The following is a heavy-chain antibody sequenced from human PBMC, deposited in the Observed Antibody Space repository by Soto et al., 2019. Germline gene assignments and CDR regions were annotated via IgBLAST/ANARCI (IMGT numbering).Heavy chain of an antibody. D-gene: IGHD3-22*01. CDR1: GFTFSSYE. J-gene: IGHJ4*02. CDR2: ISSSGSTI. Sequence: GGSLRLSCAASGFTFSSYEMNWVRQAPGKGLEWVSYISSSGSTIYYADSVKGRFTISRDNAKNSLYLQMNSLRAEDTAVYYCAREYYDNSSGYYGGTDYWGQGTLVTVSS. V-gene: IGHV3-48*03. CDR3: AREYYDNSSGYYGGTDY.